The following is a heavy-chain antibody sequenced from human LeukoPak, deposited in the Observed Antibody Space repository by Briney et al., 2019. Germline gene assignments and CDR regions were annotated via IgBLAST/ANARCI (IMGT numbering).Heavy chain of an antibody. V-gene: IGHV1-69*04. CDR3: ARERITIFGVVTISDPNFDY. CDR1: GYTFTSYG. J-gene: IGHJ4*02. D-gene: IGHD3-3*01. CDR2: IIPILGIA. Sequence: GASVKVSCKASGYTFTSYGISWVRQAPGQGLEWMGRIIPILGIANYAQKFQGRVTITADKSTSTAYMELSSLRSEDTAVYYCARERITIFGVVTISDPNFDYWGQGTLVTVSS.